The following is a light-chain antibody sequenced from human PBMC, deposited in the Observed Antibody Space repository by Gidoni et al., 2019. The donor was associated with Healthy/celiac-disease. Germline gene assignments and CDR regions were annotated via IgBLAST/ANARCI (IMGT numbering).Light chain of an antibody. J-gene: IGLJ2*01. V-gene: IGLV2-14*01. Sequence: SALTQPASVCGSPGHSITISCTGTSSDVGGYNYVSWYQQHPGKAPKLMIYDVSNRPSGVSNRFSGSKSGNTASLTTSGLPAEDEADYYCSSYTSSSPVVFGGGTKLTVL. CDR3: SSYTSSSPVV. CDR1: SSDVGGYNY. CDR2: DVS.